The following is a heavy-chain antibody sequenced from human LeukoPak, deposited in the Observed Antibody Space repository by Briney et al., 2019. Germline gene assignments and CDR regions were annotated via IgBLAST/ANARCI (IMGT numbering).Heavy chain of an antibody. Sequence: ASVKVSCKASGYTFTGYYMHWVRQAPGQGLEWMGWINPNSGGTNYAQKFQGRVTMTRDTSISTAYMELSSLRSDDTAVYYCARGAEHYYYMDVWGKGTTVTISS. V-gene: IGHV1-2*02. CDR1: GYTFTGYY. J-gene: IGHJ6*03. CDR2: INPNSGGT. CDR3: ARGAEHYYYMDV.